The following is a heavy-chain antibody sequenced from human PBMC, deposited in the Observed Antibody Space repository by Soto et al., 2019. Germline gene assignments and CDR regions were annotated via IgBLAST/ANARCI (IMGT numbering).Heavy chain of an antibody. CDR1: GYTFTSYG. J-gene: IGHJ4*02. CDR3: AREPNYFDY. V-gene: IGHV1-18*01. CDR2: ISAHNGNK. Sequence: QVQLVQSGAEVKKPGASVKVSCKASGYTFTSYGISWVRQAPGQGLEWMGWISAHNGNKKYAQKLQGRVTMTTDTSTRTAYMELRSLRSEYKAVYYCAREPNYFDYWGQGTLVTVSA.